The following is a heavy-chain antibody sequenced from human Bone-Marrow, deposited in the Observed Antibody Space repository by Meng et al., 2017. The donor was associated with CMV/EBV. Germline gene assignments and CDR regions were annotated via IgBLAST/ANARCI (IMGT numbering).Heavy chain of an antibody. J-gene: IGHJ4*02. V-gene: IGHV3-21*01. D-gene: IGHD2-15*01. Sequence: SGFDFSSYSMNWVRQAPGKGLEWVSLISGTSNYINYADSVKGRFTISRDNAKNSLYLQMDSLRAEDTAVYYCARGRSIVVVVAAIDYWGQGTLVTVSS. CDR2: ISGTSNYI. CDR3: ARGRSIVVVVAAIDY. CDR1: GFDFSSYS.